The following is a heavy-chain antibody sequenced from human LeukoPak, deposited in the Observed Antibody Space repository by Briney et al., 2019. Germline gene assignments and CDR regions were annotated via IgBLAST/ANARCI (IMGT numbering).Heavy chain of an antibody. CDR2: INHSGST. J-gene: IGHJ5*02. CDR3: ARASSGWYFVWFDP. CDR1: GGSFSSYD. Sequence: SETLSLTCAVYGGSFSSYDWSWIRQPPGKGLEWIGEINHSGSTNYNPSLKSRVTISVDTSKNQFSLKLSSVTAADTAVYYCARASSGWYFVWFDPWGQGTLVTVSS. V-gene: IGHV4-34*01. D-gene: IGHD6-19*01.